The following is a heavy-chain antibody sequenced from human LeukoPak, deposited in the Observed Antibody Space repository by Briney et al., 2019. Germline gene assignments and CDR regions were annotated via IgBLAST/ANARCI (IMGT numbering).Heavy chain of an antibody. CDR3: ARGGGIQSCGGKTCFRGFVY. Sequence: ASVKVSCKASGGTFSSYAISWVRQAPGQGLEWMGWISAYNGNTNYAQKLQGRVTMTTDTSTSTAYMELRSLRRDDTAVYYCARGGGIQSCGGKTCFRGFVYWGQGTLVTVSS. V-gene: IGHV1-18*01. CDR2: ISAYNGNT. J-gene: IGHJ4*02. CDR1: GGTFSSYA. D-gene: IGHD2-21*01.